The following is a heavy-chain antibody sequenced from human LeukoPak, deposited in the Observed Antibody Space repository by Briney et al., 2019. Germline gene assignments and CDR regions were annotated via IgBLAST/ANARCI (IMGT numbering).Heavy chain of an antibody. CDR3: ARGRAVAEY. Sequence: PSETLSLTCTVSGGSISNYYWSWIRQPAGKGLEWIGRINTSGSTNYNHSLKSRVTMPADPSKNQFSLQLSSVTATDTAVYYCARGRAVAEYWGQGTLVTVSS. CDR1: GGSISNYY. CDR2: INTSGST. D-gene: IGHD6-19*01. J-gene: IGHJ4*02. V-gene: IGHV4-4*07.